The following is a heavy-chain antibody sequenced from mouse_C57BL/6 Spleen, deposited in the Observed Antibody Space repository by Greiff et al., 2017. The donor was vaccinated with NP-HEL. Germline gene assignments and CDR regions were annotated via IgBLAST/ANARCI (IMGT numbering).Heavy chain of an antibody. V-gene: IGHV1-69*01. D-gene: IGHD1-1*01. J-gene: IGHJ1*03. CDR2: IDPSDSYT. CDR1: GYTFTSYW. CDR3: ARPIYYGREYFDV. Sequence: VQLQQPGAELVMPGASVKLSCKASGYTFTSYWMHWVKQRPGQGLEWIGEIDPSDSYTNYNQKFKGKSTLTVDKSSSTAYMQLSSLTSEDSAVYYCARPIYYGREYFDVWGTGTTVTVSS.